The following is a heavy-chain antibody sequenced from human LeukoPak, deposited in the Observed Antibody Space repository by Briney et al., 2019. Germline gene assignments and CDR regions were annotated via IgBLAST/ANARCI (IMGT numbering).Heavy chain of an antibody. D-gene: IGHD3-22*01. CDR3: ARFIYDSGGYYLDD. V-gene: IGHV4-59*08. CDR1: VGSISSYY. Sequence: SETLSLTCTVSVGSISSYYWSWIRQSPGKGLEWIGYIYHSGSTQCNPALKSRVTMSVDTSKNQFSLNLSSVTAADTAIYYSARFIYDSGGYYLDDWGQGILVTVSS. J-gene: IGHJ4*02. CDR2: IYHSGST.